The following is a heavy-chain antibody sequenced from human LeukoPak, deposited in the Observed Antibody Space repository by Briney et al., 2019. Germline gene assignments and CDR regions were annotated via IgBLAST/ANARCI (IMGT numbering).Heavy chain of an antibody. CDR2: IKQDGSEK. J-gene: IGHJ4*02. D-gene: IGHD6-6*01. CDR1: GFTFSSYW. CDR3: ARGGGSIAARSLSVDY. Sequence: GSLRLSCAASGFTFSSYWMSWVRQAPGKGLEWVANIKQDGSEKYYVDSVKGRFTISRDNAKNSLYLQMNSLGAEDTAVYYCARGGGSIAARSLSVDYWGQGTLVTVSS. V-gene: IGHV3-7*01.